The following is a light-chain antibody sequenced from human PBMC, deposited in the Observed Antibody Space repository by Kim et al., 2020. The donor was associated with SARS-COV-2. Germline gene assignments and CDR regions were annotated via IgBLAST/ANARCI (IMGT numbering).Light chain of an antibody. CDR3: QQDHTLPVT. CDR1: QSISSNY. J-gene: IGKJ4*01. V-gene: IGKV3D-7*01. Sequence: PGEGATLSCRASQSISSNYLSWYQHKPGQAPRLLIYGASTRATGVPARFSGSGSGTDFTLTISGLQPEDFAVYYCQQDHTLPVTFGGGTKVDIK. CDR2: GAS.